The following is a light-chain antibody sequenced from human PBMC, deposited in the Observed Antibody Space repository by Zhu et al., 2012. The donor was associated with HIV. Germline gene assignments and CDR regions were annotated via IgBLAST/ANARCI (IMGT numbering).Light chain of an antibody. J-gene: IGKJ1*01. Sequence: EIVLTQSPGTLPLSPGERATLSCRASQSIGSRFLAWYQQKPGQALRLLIYGPFNRATGVPDRFSGSGSGTDFTLTITRLEPEDFAVYFCQQYDTSPMTFGQGTKVEMK. CDR2: GPF. CDR3: QQYDTSPMT. V-gene: IGKV3-20*01. CDR1: QSIGSRF.